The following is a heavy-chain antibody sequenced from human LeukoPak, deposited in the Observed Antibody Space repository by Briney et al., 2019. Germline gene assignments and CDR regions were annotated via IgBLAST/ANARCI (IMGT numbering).Heavy chain of an antibody. J-gene: IGHJ4*02. CDR2: INSDESTT. D-gene: IGHD2-8*02. CDR3: VREGRGVVPPGFY. V-gene: IGHV3-74*01. CDR1: GFTFSNYW. Sequence: GESLKISCAAPGFTFSNYWMHWVRQAPGKGLVWVSRINSDESTTHYADSVKGRFTISRDDARNTVYLEMNFLRVEDTAVYYCVREGRGVVPPGFYWGQGTLVTVSS.